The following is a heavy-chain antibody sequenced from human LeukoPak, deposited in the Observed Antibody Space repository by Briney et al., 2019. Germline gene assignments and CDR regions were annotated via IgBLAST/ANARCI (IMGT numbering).Heavy chain of an antibody. Sequence: GGSLRLSCAASGFTFRGYSMTWVRQAPGKGLDWVSSISRRSTYIYYADSVKGRFTISRDNAKNTLYLQMNSLRAEDTAVYYCARDLAAMAQLYYYGMDVWGQGTTVTVSS. V-gene: IGHV3-21*01. CDR2: ISRRSTYI. CDR1: GFTFRGYS. D-gene: IGHD5-18*01. J-gene: IGHJ6*02. CDR3: ARDLAAMAQLYYYGMDV.